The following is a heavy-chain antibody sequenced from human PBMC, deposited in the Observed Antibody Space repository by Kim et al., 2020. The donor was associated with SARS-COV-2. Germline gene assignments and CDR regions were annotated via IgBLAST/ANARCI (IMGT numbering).Heavy chain of an antibody. Sequence: YAQKLQGRVTMTTDTSTSTAYMERRSLRSDDTAVYYCARDRVPYGDSDYWGQGTLVTVSS. J-gene: IGHJ4*02. D-gene: IGHD4-17*01. V-gene: IGHV1-18*01. CDR3: ARDRVPYGDSDY.